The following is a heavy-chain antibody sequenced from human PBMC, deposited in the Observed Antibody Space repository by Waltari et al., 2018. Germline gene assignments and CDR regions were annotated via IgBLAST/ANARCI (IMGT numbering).Heavy chain of an antibody. CDR3: ARDDHGDYEYYGMDV. J-gene: IGHJ6*02. Sequence: QVQLVESGGGVVQPGRSLRLSCAASGFTFSSYGMHWVRQAPGKGLEWVAVISYDGSNKFYAEAVKGRFTISRDNSENTVYLQMKSLRVEDTAVYYCARDDHGDYEYYGMDVWGPGTTVTVSS. CDR1: GFTFSSYG. D-gene: IGHD4-17*01. V-gene: IGHV3-30*03. CDR2: ISYDGSNK.